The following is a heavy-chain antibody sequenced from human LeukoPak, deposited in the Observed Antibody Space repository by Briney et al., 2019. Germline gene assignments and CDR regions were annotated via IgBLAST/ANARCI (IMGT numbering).Heavy chain of an antibody. CDR1: GYTFTSYD. V-gene: IGHV1-8*01. Sequence: ASVKVSCKASGYTFTSYDINWVRQATGQGLEWMGWMNPNSGNTGYAQKFQGRVTMTRNTSISTAYMELSSLRSEDTAVYYCARAGGTSAYHYYYYYYIDVWGKGTTVTVSS. J-gene: IGHJ6*03. CDR2: MNPNSGNT. D-gene: IGHD6-25*01. CDR3: ARAGGTSAYHYYYYYYIDV.